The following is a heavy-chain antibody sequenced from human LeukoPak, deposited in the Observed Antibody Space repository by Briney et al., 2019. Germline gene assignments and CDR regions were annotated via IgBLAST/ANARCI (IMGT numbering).Heavy chain of an antibody. CDR3: ARGYCGGDCYGWFDP. CDR1: GGSFSGYY. J-gene: IGHJ5*02. Sequence: PSETLSLTCAVYGGSFSGYYWSWIRQPPGKGLEWIGEINHSGSTNYNPSLKSRVTISVDTSKNQFSLKLSSVTAADTAVYYCARGYCGGDCYGWFDPWGQGTLVTVSS. CDR2: INHSGST. D-gene: IGHD2-21*02. V-gene: IGHV4-34*01.